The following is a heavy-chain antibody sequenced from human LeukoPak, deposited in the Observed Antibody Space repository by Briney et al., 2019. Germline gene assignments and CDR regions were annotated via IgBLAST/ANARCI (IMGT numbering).Heavy chain of an antibody. CDR3: ARGTEIRSTLTISWAFDI. J-gene: IGHJ3*02. D-gene: IGHD3-3*01. V-gene: IGHV4-59*01. CDR1: GGSISSYY. Sequence: SETLSLTCTVSGGSISSYYWSWIRQPPGKGLEWIGYIYYSGSTNYNPSLKSRVTISVDTSKNQFSLKLSSVTAADTAVYYCARGTEIRSTLTISWAFDIWGQGTMVTVSS. CDR2: IYYSGST.